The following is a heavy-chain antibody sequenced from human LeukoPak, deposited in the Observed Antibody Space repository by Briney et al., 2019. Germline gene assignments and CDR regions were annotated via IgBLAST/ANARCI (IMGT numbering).Heavy chain of an antibody. V-gene: IGHV1-8*03. CDR2: MNPYTGDT. CDR3: ATYDFGSSWEIDY. D-gene: IGHD6-13*01. CDR1: GYTFTNYN. Sequence: ASVKVSCKASGYTFTNYNINWMRQAPGHGLEWMGWMNPYTGDTGYAQNFQGRVTITRNISAGTAYMELSSLRSEDTAVYYCATYDFGSSWEIDYWGQGTLVTVSS. J-gene: IGHJ4*02.